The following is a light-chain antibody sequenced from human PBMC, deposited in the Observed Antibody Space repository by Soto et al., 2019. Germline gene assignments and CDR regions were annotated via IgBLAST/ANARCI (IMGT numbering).Light chain of an antibody. CDR1: QSVSSN. CDR2: GAS. V-gene: IGKV3-15*01. J-gene: IGKJ1*01. Sequence: EIVLTQSPGTLSLSPGERATLSCRASQSVSSNLAWYRQKPGQAPRLLIYGASTRATGIPARFSGSGSGTEFTLTISSLQSEDFAVYYCQQYNNWPRTFGQGTKVDI. CDR3: QQYNNWPRT.